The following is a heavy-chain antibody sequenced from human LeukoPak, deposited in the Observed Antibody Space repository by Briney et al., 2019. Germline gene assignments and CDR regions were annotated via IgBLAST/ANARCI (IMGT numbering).Heavy chain of an antibody. V-gene: IGHV4-34*01. D-gene: IGHD2-2*01. CDR2: INHSGST. CDR1: GGSFSGCY. CDR3: ARGKLHIVVVPAASWFDP. J-gene: IGHJ5*02. Sequence: PSETLSLTCAVYGGSFSGCYWSWIRQPPGKGLEWIGEINHSGSTNYNPSLKSRVTISVDTSKNQFSLKLSSVTAADTAVYYCARGKLHIVVVPAASWFDPWGQGTLVTVSS.